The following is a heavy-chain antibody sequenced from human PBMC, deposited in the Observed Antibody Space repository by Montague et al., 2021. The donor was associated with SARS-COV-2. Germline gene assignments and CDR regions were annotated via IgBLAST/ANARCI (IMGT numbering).Heavy chain of an antibody. CDR1: GGSISSNF. D-gene: IGHD4-11*01. Sequence: SETLSLTCTVSGGSISSNFWCWIRQPPGTGLERNGYIYYSGSNNYNPSLKSRVTISVDTSKKQFSLPLSSVTAADTAVYFCEASGRRGYSNPLHHCGRGSLVTDSS. V-gene: IGHV4-59*01. CDR2: IYYSGSN. CDR3: EASGRRGYSNPLHH. J-gene: IGHJ5*02.